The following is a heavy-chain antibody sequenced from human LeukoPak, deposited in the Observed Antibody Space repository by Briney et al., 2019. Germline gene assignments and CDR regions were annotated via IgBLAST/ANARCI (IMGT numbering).Heavy chain of an antibody. Sequence: PGGSLRLSCAASGFTFSSYAMSWVRQAAGKGLEWVSAISGSGGSAYYADSVKGRFTISRDNSKNTLYLQMNSLRAEDTAVYYCAKDRPNYGEFDYWGQGTLVTVSS. CDR1: GFTFSSYA. J-gene: IGHJ4*02. D-gene: IGHD4-17*01. CDR3: AKDRPNYGEFDY. CDR2: ISGSGGSA. V-gene: IGHV3-23*01.